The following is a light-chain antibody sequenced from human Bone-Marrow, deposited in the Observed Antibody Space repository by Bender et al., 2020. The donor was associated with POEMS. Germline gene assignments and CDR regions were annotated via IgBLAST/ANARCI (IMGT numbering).Light chain of an antibody. J-gene: IGLJ2*01. CDR1: SSDVGSYNV. V-gene: IGLV2-23*01. CDR2: EGN. CDR3: CSYGGSRNLV. Sequence: QSALTQPASVSGSPGQSITISCTGTSSDVGSYNVVSWYQQHPGKAPKVMIYEGNKRPSGVSNRFSGSKSGNTASLTISGLQPEDEADYYCCSYGGSRNLVFGGGTKLTVL.